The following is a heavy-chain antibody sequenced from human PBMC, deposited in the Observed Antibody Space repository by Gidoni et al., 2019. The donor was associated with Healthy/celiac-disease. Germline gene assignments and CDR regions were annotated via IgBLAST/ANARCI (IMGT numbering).Heavy chain of an antibody. J-gene: IGHJ4*02. CDR2: INPNSGVT. CDR3: ARALAYCGGDCYSFDY. D-gene: IGHD2-21*02. V-gene: IGHV1-2*02. Sequence: QVQLVQSGAEVKKPGASVKVSCKASGYTFTGYYMHWVRQAPGQGLEWMGWINPNSGVTNYAQKFQGRVTMTRDTSISTAYMELSRLRSDDTAVYYCARALAYCGGDCYSFDYWGQGTLVTVSS. CDR1: GYTFTGYY.